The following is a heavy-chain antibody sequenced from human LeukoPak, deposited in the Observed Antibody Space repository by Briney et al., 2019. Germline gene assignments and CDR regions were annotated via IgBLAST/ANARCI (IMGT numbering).Heavy chain of an antibody. D-gene: IGHD3-22*01. CDR3: ARDNSDYDSSFFDY. V-gene: IGHV3-23*01. CDR1: GFMFATYS. CDR2: ISGSGTT. Sequence: GGSLRLSCAASGFMFATYSMSWVRQAPGKGLEWVSGISGSGTTYYADSAKGRFTISKDNSKNTLFLQLNSLRAEDTAVYYCARDNSDYDSSFFDYWGQGTLVTVSS. J-gene: IGHJ4*02.